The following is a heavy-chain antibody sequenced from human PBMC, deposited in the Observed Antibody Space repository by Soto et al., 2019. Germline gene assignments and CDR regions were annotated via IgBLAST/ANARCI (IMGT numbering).Heavy chain of an antibody. Sequence: QVQLVESGGGVVQPGRSLRLSCAASGFTFGSYGMHWVRQAPGKGLEWVAVIWYDGRNKYYADSVKGRFTISRDNSKNTLYLQMNSLRAEDTAVYYCARWGIAAGDYCGQGTLGTVSS. D-gene: IGHD6-13*01. J-gene: IGHJ4*02. CDR2: IWYDGRNK. V-gene: IGHV3-33*01. CDR1: GFTFGSYG. CDR3: ARWGIAAGDY.